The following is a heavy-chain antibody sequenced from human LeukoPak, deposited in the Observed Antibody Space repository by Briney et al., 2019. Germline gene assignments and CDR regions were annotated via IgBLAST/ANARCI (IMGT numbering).Heavy chain of an antibody. J-gene: IGHJ4*02. CDR2: IYYSGST. D-gene: IGHD1-26*01. V-gene: IGHV4-59*11. Sequence: SETLSLTCTVSGGSLSGHYWSWIRQPPGKGLEWIGYIYYSGSTNYNPSLKSRVTISVDTSKNQFSLKLSSVTAADTAVYYCARDRSYGDFDYWGQGTQVTVSS. CDR1: GGSLSGHY. CDR3: ARDRSYGDFDY.